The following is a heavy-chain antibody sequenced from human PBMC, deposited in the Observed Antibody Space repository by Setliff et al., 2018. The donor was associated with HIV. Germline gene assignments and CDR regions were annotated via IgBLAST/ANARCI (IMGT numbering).Heavy chain of an antibody. V-gene: IGHV3-20*04. Sequence: PGGSLRLSCGASGLSFVEYGMSWVRLVPGKGLEWVSGINWDGSRVAYSDSVKGRFTVSRDNAKNSLYLQMNSLRVDDTAVYYCATWGHCTNGVCFPRNANYYYYYMNAWGRGTTVTVSS. J-gene: IGHJ6*03. D-gene: IGHD2-8*01. CDR1: GLSFVEYG. CDR2: INWDGSRV. CDR3: ATWGHCTNGVCFPRNANYYYYYMNA.